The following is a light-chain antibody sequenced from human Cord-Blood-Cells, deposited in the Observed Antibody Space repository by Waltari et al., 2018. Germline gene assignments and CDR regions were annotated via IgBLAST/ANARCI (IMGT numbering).Light chain of an antibody. V-gene: IGKV1-5*01. Sequence: DIQMTQSPSTLSASVGDRVTITCRAGQSISSWLAWYRQKPGKAPKLLIYDASSLESGVPSRFSGSGSGTEFTLTISRLQPDDFATYYCQQYNSYWTFGQGTKVEIK. CDR3: QQYNSYWT. J-gene: IGKJ1*01. CDR2: DAS. CDR1: QSISSW.